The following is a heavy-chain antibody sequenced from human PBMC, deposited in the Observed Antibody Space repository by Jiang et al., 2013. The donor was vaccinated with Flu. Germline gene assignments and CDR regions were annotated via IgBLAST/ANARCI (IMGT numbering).Heavy chain of an antibody. J-gene: IGHJ6*02. Sequence: GAEVKKPGASVKVSCKASGYTFTSYDINWVRQATGQGLEWMGWMNPNSGNTGYAQKFQGRVTMTRNTSISTAYMELSSLRSEDTAVYYCARAVVSYYYYYGMDVWGQGTTVTVSS. CDR1: GYTFTSYD. CDR2: MNPNSGNT. CDR3: ARAVVSYYYYYGMDV. V-gene: IGHV1-8*01.